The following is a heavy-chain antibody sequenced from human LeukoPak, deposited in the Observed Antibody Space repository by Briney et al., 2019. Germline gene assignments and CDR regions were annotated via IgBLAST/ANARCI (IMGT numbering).Heavy chain of an antibody. J-gene: IGHJ4*02. CDR2: INGDGSST. D-gene: IGHD2-15*01. V-gene: IGHV3-74*01. Sequence: GGSLRLSCAASGFSFSSHWMHWVRQAPGKELVWVSRINGDGSSTTDADSVKGRFTISRDNAKNTLYLQMNSLRAEDTAVYYCARDTQAARFDYWGQGTLVTVSS. CDR3: ARDTQAARFDY. CDR1: GFSFSSHW.